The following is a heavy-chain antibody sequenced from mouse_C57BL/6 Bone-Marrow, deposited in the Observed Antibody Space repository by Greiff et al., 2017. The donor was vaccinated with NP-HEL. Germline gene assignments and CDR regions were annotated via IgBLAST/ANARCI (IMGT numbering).Heavy chain of an antibody. J-gene: IGHJ1*03. CDR1: GYSITSDY. CDR2: ISYSGST. CDR3: ARSLITTVVADWYFDV. Sequence: EVKLLESGPGLAKPSQTLSLPCSVTGYSITSDYWNWIRKFPGNKLEYMGYISYSGSTYYNPSLKSRISITRDTSKNQYYLQLNSVTTEDTATYYCARSLITTVVADWYFDVWGTGTTVTVSS. V-gene: IGHV3-8*01. D-gene: IGHD1-1*01.